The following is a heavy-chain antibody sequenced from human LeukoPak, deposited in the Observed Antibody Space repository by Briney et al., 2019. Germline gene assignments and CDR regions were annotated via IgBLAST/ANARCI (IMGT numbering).Heavy chain of an antibody. J-gene: IGHJ4*02. CDR1: GFTVSSNY. CDR2: IYSGGST. V-gene: IGHV3-66*01. CDR3: ASYRSTQLY. Sequence: GGSLRLPWAASGFTVSSNYMSWVRQAPGKGLDWVSVIYSGGSTYYADSVKGRFTISRDNSKNTLYLQMNSLRAEDTAVYYCASYRSTQLYWGQGTLVTVSS. D-gene: IGHD2-2*01.